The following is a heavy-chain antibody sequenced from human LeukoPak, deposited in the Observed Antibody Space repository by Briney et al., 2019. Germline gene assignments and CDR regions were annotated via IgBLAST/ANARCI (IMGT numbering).Heavy chain of an antibody. CDR1: GGTFSSYA. CDR2: MNPNSGNT. Sequence: ASVKVSCKASGGTFSSYAINWVRQATGQGLEWMGWMNPNSGNTGYAQKFQGRVTMTRNTSISTAYMELSSLRSEDTAVYYCARGGGVGYYYGSGSYLDYWGQGTLVTVSS. J-gene: IGHJ4*02. D-gene: IGHD3-10*01. V-gene: IGHV1-8*02. CDR3: ARGGGVGYYYGSGSYLDY.